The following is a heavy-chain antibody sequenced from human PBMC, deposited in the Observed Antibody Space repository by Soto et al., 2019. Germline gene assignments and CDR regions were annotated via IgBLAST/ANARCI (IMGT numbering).Heavy chain of an antibody. CDR2: VSHDGVNK. V-gene: IGHV3-30-3*01. Sequence: PGGSLRLSCAASGFSFSNYNLHWVRQAPAKGLEWVAVVSHDGVNKHYTESVKGRFTISRDNSKNKLYLQMNSLRAEDTAVYYCAKDAFDSGGPPGEFDYWGQGTLVTVSS. J-gene: IGHJ4*02. D-gene: IGHD1-26*01. CDR3: AKDAFDSGGPPGEFDY. CDR1: GFSFSNYN.